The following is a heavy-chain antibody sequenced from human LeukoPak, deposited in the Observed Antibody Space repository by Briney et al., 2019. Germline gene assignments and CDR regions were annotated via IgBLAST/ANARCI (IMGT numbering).Heavy chain of an antibody. V-gene: IGHV3-7*03. J-gene: IGHJ5*02. CDR1: GFTFSSYW. Sequence: PGGSLRLSCAASGFTFSSYWMSWVRQAPGKGLEWVANIKQDGSEKYYVDSVKGRFTISRDNAKNSLYLQMNSLRAEHTAVYYCARDGSGSYYDPWGQGTLVTVSS. CDR2: IKQDGSEK. CDR3: ARDGSGSYYDP. D-gene: IGHD3-10*01.